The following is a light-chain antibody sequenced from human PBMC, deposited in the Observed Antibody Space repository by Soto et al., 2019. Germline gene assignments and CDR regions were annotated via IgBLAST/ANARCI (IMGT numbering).Light chain of an antibody. Sequence: DIQLTQSPSFVSASVGDRVTITCRASQGFSTWLGWYRQKPGRAPELLIYSVSNLFRGVPSRFSGSGSGTEFTLTISSPQPEDFATYYCQQAYSGPRTFGGGTEVE. CDR1: QGFSTW. CDR3: QQAYSGPRT. CDR2: SVS. J-gene: IGKJ4*01. V-gene: IGKV1-12*01.